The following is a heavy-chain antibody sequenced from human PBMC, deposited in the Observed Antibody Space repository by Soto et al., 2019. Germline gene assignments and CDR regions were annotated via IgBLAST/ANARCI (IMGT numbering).Heavy chain of an antibody. J-gene: IGHJ4*02. CDR3: ARTRLSQVRPWYFDH. Sequence: QLQLQESGPGLVKSSETLSLTCTVSGGSISSDIYYWGWIRQPPGKGLEWIATIYHSGSTFYNPSLTRRATTAEDTSMYQCALRLNSVAAAYSAVYYCARTRLSQVRPWYFDHWGQGTLVTVSS. CDR2: IYHSGST. D-gene: IGHD2-8*01. CDR1: GGSISSDIYY. V-gene: IGHV4-39*01.